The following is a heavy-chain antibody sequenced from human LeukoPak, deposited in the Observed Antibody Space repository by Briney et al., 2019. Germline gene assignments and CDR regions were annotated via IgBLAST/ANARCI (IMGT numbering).Heavy chain of an antibody. D-gene: IGHD3-22*01. J-gene: IGHJ4*02. CDR3: ARSMIVEGGYYFDY. CDR1: GYTFTSYY. CDR2: INPSGSSS. Sequence: ASVKVSCKASGYTFTSYYLHWVRQAPGQGLEWMGIINPSGSSSSYAQKFQGRVTMTTDTSTSTVYMELRSLRSEDTALYYCARSMIVEGGYYFDYWGQGTLVTVSS. V-gene: IGHV1-46*01.